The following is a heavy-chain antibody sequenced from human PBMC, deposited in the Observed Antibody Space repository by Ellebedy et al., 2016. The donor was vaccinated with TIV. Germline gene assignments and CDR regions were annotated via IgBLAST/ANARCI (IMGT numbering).Heavy chain of an antibody. CDR3: ARGGEWLRTYYYYYGMDV. Sequence: SVKVSCXASGGTFSSYAISWVRQAPGQGLEWMGGIIPIFGTANYAQKFQGRVTITADESTSTAYMELSSLRSEDTAVYYCARGGEWLRTYYYYYGMDVWGQGTTVTVSS. D-gene: IGHD5-12*01. CDR2: IIPIFGTA. J-gene: IGHJ6*02. V-gene: IGHV1-69*13. CDR1: GGTFSSYA.